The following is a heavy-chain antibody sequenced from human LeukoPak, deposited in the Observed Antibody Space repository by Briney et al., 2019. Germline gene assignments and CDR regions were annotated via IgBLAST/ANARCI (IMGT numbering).Heavy chain of an antibody. CDR3: ARVNGYYGSGSYYNDGWFDP. D-gene: IGHD3-10*01. V-gene: IGHV4-59*11. J-gene: IGHJ5*02. Sequence: SETLSLTCTVSGGSISSHYWSWIRQPPGKGLEGIGDIYYSGGTNYNPSLKSRVTISVDTSKNQFSLKLSSVTAADTAVYYCARVNGYYGSGSYYNDGWFDPWGQGTLVTVSS. CDR1: GGSISSHY. CDR2: IYYSGGT.